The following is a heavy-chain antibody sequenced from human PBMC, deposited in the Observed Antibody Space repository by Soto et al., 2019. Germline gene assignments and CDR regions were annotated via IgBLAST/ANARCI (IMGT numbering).Heavy chain of an antibody. Sequence: SQSLSLTCAIYGDSVSSNTAPWNWIRQSPSTGLEWLGRPYFRSKWYNDYAVSVKSRIIINPDTSNNQFSLQLNSVTPEDTAVYFYAKGDNLGPKTGYAFDPWGQGIMVTSP. V-gene: IGHV6-1*01. D-gene: IGHD5-12*01. CDR3: AKGDNLGPKTGYAFDP. CDR2: PYFRSKWYN. CDR1: GDSVSSNTAP. J-gene: IGHJ5*02.